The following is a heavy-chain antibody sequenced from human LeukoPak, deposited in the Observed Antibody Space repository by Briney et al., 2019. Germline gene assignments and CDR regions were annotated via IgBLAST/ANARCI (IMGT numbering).Heavy chain of an antibody. J-gene: IGHJ6*02. CDR2: ISGSGGST. D-gene: IGHD3-22*01. V-gene: IGHV3-23*01. CDR3: ARKDSSGSSYYYYGMDV. CDR1: GFTFSSYA. Sequence: PGGSLRLSCVASGFTFSSYAMSWVRQAPGKGLEWVSAISGSGGSTYYADSVKGRFTISRDNSKNTLYLQMNSLRAEDTAVYYCARKDSSGSSYYYYGMDVWGQGTTVTVSS.